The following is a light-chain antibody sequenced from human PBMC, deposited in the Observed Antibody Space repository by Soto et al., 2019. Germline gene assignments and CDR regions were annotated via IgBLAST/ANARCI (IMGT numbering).Light chain of an antibody. CDR3: QQDSTWPPIT. V-gene: IGKV3-15*01. J-gene: IGKJ5*01. CDR2: DTA. Sequence: EIEMSKSRATLSLYKGERVTLSCRESQSVSSNLAWYQQKPGQAARLLIYDTATRATGIPARFSGSGSGTEFTLTISSLQSEDFAVHYCQQDSTWPPITFGQGTLLEIK. CDR1: QSVSSN.